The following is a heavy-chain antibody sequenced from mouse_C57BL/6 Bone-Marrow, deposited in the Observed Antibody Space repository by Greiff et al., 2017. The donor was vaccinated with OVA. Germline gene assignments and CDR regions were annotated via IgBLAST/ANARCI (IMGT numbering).Heavy chain of an antibody. J-gene: IGHJ2*01. CDR2: INYDGSST. CDR1: GFTFSDYY. V-gene: IGHV5-16*01. CDR3: ARDGYSFDY. Sequence: EVNLVESEGGLVQPGSSMKLSCTASGFTFSDYYMAWVRQVPEKGLEWVANINYDGSSTYYLDSLKSRFIISRDNAKNILYLQMSSLKSEDTATYYCARDGYSFDYWGQGTTLTVSS.